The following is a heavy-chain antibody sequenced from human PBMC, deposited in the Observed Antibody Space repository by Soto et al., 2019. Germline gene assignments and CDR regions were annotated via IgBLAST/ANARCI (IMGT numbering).Heavy chain of an antibody. Sequence: GGSLRLSCAASGFTFSSYSMNWVRQAPGKGLEWVSSISSSSSYIYYADSVKGRFTISRDNAKNSLYLQMNSLRAEDTAVYYCARRFLEWFGISNWGQGTLVTVSS. D-gene: IGHD3-3*01. CDR3: ARRFLEWFGISN. CDR2: ISSSSSYI. V-gene: IGHV3-21*01. J-gene: IGHJ4*02. CDR1: GFTFSSYS.